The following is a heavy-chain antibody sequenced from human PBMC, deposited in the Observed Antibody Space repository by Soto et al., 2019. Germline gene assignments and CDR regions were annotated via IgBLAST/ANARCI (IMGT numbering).Heavy chain of an antibody. V-gene: IGHV4-39*01. Sequence: SETLSLTCTVSGDSISSSTFYWGWLRQPPGKGLEWIGTLSFSGDTYYNPSLRSRVTISLDTSKHQFSLNLSFVTAADTAVYYCARILWTRARSRFDSWGQGLLVTVSS. J-gene: IGHJ5*01. D-gene: IGHD2-21*01. CDR2: LSFSGDT. CDR3: ARILWTRARSRFDS. CDR1: GDSISSSTFY.